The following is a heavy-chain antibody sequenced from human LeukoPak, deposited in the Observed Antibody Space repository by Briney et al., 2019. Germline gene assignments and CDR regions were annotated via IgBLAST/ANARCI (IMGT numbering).Heavy chain of an antibody. J-gene: IGHJ4*02. V-gene: IGHV3-49*04. CDR1: GFTFSDYA. D-gene: IGHD6-19*01. Sequence: GGSLRLSCTASGFTFSDYAMSWVRQAPGKGLEWVGFIRNKANGGTADYAASVKGRFTISRDDSKTIAYLQMNSLKTEDTAVYYCSRAYSTGWLGIDDYWGQGALVTVSS. CDR3: SRAYSTGWLGIDDY. CDR2: IRNKANGGTA.